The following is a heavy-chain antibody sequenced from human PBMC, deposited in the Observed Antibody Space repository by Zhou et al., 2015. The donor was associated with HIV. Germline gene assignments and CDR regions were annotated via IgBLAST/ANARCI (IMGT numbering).Heavy chain of an antibody. J-gene: IGHJ4*02. D-gene: IGHD5-12*01. V-gene: IGHV1-69*01. CDR3: ARDRRRAQNIVATILGY. CDR2: IIPIFGTA. Sequence: QVQLVQSGAEVKKPGSSVKVSCKASGGTFSSYAISWVRQAPGQGLEWMGGIIPIFGTANYAQKFQGRVTITADESTSTAYMELSSLRSEDTAVYYCARDRRRAQNIVATILGYWGQGTLVTVSS. CDR1: GGTFSSYA.